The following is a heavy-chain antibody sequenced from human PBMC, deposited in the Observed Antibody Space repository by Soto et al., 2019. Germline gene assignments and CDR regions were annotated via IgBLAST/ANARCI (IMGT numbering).Heavy chain of an antibody. V-gene: IGHV3-23*01. CDR3: AQGIRGWTFWYFDL. CDR1: GFTFSSYA. D-gene: IGHD6-19*01. CDR2: ISGSGGST. Sequence: EVQLLESGGGLVQPGGSLRLSCAASGFTFSSYAMSWVRQAPGKGLEWVSAISGSGGSTYYADSVKGRFTISRDTSKNSLYMQMNSLRAEDTAVYYCAQGIRGWTFWYFDLWGRGTLVTVSS. J-gene: IGHJ2*01.